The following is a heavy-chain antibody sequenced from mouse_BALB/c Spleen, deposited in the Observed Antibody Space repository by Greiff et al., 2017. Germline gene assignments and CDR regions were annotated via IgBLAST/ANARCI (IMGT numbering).Heavy chain of an antibody. V-gene: IGHV2-9*02. J-gene: IGHJ4*01. D-gene: IGHD2-12*01. CDR2: IWAGGST. CDR3: ARDYYSYAMDY. Sequence: VKLQESGPGLVAPSQSLSITCTVSGFSLTSYGVHWVRQPPGKGLEWLGVIWAGGSTNYNSALMSRLSISKDNSKSQVFLKMNSLQTDDTAMYYCARDYYSYAMDYWGQGTSVTVSS. CDR1: GFSLTSYG.